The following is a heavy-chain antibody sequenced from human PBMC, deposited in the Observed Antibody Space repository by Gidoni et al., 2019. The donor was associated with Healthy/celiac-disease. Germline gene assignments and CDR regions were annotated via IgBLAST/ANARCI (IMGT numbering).Heavy chain of an antibody. V-gene: IGHV3-23*01. CDR2: ISGSGGST. CDR1: GCTFSSYA. Sequence: EVQLLESGGGLVKPGGSLRLSWPASGCTFSSYAMGWVRQAPGKGLGWVSAISGSGGSTYCADSVKGRFTISSDNSKNTLYLQMNSLRAEDTAVYYCAKDRGTRGLEGGMDVWGQGTTVTVSS. J-gene: IGHJ6*02. CDR3: AKDRGTRGLEGGMDV. D-gene: IGHD2-8*01.